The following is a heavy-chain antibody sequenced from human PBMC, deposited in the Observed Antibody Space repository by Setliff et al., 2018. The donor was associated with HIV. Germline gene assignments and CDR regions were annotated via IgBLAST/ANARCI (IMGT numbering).Heavy chain of an antibody. J-gene: IGHJ6*02. Sequence: ASVKVSCKASGYTFSNYGISWVRQAPGQGLEWMGWITPYNGNRNYAQNLQDRVTMTTDTSTNTAHMELSSLRSDDTAVYYCARGGGYWFYNYGIDVWGQGTTVTVSS. CDR3: ARGGGYWFYNYGIDV. D-gene: IGHD2-8*02. V-gene: IGHV1-18*01. CDR1: GYTFSNYG. CDR2: ITPYNGNR.